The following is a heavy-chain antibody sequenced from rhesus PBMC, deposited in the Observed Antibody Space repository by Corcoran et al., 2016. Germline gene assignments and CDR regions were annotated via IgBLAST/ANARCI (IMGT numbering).Heavy chain of an antibody. D-gene: IGHD6-43*01. V-gene: IGHV4S7*01. J-gene: IGHJ4*01. Sequence: QVQLQESGPGLVKPSETLSLTCAVSGGSLRSSNWRRWIRQSPGKGLELIGYIYGGSGSTSYNPSLKSRVTISTDTSKNQFSLKLSSVTAADTAVYYCARDKGSIAAAIWYYWGQGVLVTVSS. CDR3: ARDKGSIAAAIWYY. CDR2: IYGGSGST. CDR1: GGSLRSSNW.